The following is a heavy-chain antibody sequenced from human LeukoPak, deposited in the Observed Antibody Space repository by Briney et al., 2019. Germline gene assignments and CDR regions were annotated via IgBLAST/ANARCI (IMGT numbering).Heavy chain of an antibody. J-gene: IGHJ4*02. CDR2: TAGSGISK. CDR3: ARLPTFYYDSSGYHYDY. V-gene: IGHV3-23*01. Sequence: GGSLRLSCVASGFTFNNYAMSWVRQAPGRGLEWASSTAGSGISKDYADSVKGRFTISKDKSKNTLYLQMDNLRAEDTRVYFCARLPTFYYDSSGYHYDYWGQGTLVTVSS. D-gene: IGHD3-22*01. CDR1: GFTFNNYA.